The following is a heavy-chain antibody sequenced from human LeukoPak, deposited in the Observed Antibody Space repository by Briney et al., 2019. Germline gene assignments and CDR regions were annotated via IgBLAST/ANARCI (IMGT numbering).Heavy chain of an antibody. CDR3: AKFLPGLPGGYFDY. CDR2: ISGSGGRT. V-gene: IGHV3-23*01. Sequence: GGSLRLSCAASGFTFSSYAMSWVRQAPGKGVEGVSAISGSGGRTYYADSVKGRFTISRDNSKNTLYLQMNSLRAEDTAVYYCAKFLPGLPGGYFDYWGQGTLVTVSS. CDR1: GFTFSSYA. J-gene: IGHJ4*02. D-gene: IGHD5-18*01.